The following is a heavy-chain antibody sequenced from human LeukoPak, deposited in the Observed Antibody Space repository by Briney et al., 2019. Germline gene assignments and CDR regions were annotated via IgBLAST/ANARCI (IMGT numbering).Heavy chain of an antibody. J-gene: IGHJ5*02. CDR2: ISAYNGNT. Sequence: ASVKVSCKASGYTFTGYYMHWVRQAPGQGLEWMGWISAYNGNTNYAQKLQGRVTMTTDTSTSTAYMELRSLRSDDTAVYYCARDPSIAARKYNWFDPWGQGTLVTVSS. V-gene: IGHV1-18*04. D-gene: IGHD6-6*01. CDR3: ARDPSIAARKYNWFDP. CDR1: GYTFTGYY.